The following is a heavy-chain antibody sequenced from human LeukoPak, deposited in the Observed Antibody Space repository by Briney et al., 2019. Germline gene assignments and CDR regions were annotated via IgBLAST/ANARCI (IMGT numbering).Heavy chain of an antibody. D-gene: IGHD3-10*01. CDR3: ARDGRITMVRGVIITRPFDY. J-gene: IGHJ4*02. Sequence: GGSLRLSCAASGFTFSSYWMSWVRQAPGKGLEWVANIKQDGSEKYYVDSVKGRFTISRDNAKNSLYLQMNSLRAEDTAVYYCARDGRITMVRGVIITRPFDYWGQGTLVTVSS. CDR2: IKQDGSEK. V-gene: IGHV3-7*01. CDR1: GFTFSSYW.